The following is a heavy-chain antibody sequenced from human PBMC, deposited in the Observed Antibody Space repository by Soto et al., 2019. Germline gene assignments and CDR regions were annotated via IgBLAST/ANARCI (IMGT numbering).Heavy chain of an antibody. CDR1: GGSISSGGYS. Sequence: QLQLQESGSGLVKPSQTLSLTCAVSGGSISSGGYSWSWIRQPPGKGLEWIGYIYHSGSTYYNPPLKSGVTISVDRSKNQFSLKLSSVTAADTAVYYCARENNVLPGGYFDYWGQGTLVTVSS. V-gene: IGHV4-30-2*01. CDR2: IYHSGST. CDR3: ARENNVLPGGYFDY. J-gene: IGHJ4*02. D-gene: IGHD3-10*01.